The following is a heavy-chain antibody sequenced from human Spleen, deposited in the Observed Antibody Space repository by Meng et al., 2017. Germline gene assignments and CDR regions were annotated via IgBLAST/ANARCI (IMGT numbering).Heavy chain of an antibody. Sequence: SETLSLTCTVSGDSISNTGYYWGWIRQPPGKGLEWIGSIYYSGSTYYNPSLKSRVTISVDTSKNQFSLKLSSVTAADTAVYYCARGTRTTVPPHGMDVWGQGTTVTVSS. CDR2: IYYSGST. J-gene: IGHJ6*02. CDR1: GDSISNTGYY. D-gene: IGHD4-17*01. CDR3: ARGTRTTVPPHGMDV. V-gene: IGHV4-39*07.